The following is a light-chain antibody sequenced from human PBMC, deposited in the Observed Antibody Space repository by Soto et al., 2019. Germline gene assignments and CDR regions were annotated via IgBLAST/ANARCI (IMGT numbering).Light chain of an antibody. CDR3: QQYNSYSGT. V-gene: IGKV1-5*01. Sequence: DIQMTQSPSTLSASVGDRVTITCRASQSISSWLAWYQQKPGKAPKLLIYDASSLESVVPSRFSGSGSGTEFTLTLSSLQPDDFATYYCQQYNSYSGTFGRGTKVEIK. J-gene: IGKJ1*01. CDR2: DAS. CDR1: QSISSW.